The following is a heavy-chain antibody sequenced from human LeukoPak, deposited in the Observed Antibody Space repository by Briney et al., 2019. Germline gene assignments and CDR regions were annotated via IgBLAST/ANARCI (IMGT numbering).Heavy chain of an antibody. CDR2: IIPIFGTA. CDR1: GGTFSSYA. V-gene: IGHV1-69*06. J-gene: IGHJ5*02. D-gene: IGHD3-10*01. CDR3: ARVPAGGRWFVNKRYNWFDP. Sequence: GASVKVSCKASGGTFSSYAISWVRQAPGQGLEWMGGIIPIFGTANYAQKFQGRVTITADKSTSTAYMELSSLRSEDTAVYYCARVPAGGRWFVNKRYNWFDPWGQGTLVTVSS.